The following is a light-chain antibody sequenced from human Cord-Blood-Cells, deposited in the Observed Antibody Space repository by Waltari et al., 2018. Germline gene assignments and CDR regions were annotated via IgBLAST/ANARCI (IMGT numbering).Light chain of an antibody. CDR3: QQSYSTLWT. CDR1: QSISSY. J-gene: IGKJ1*01. CDR2: AAS. V-gene: IGKV1-39*01. Sequence: DIQMTQSPSSLSASVGDRVTITCRASQSISSYLNWYQQKPGKAPKLLIYAASSLQSGVPSRFSGSRSRTDFTLTISMLPPEDFSTYYCQQSYSTLWTFGPGTTVEIK.